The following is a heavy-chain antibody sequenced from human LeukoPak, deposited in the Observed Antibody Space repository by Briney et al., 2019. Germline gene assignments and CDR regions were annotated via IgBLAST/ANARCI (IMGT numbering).Heavy chain of an antibody. J-gene: IGHJ5*02. CDR3: TTYYDFWSGKNWFDP. D-gene: IGHD3-3*01. V-gene: IGHV1-46*03. CDR1: GYTFTSYD. Sequence: ASVKVSCKASGYTFTSYDINWVRQATGQGLEWMGIINPSGGSTSYAQKFQGRVTMTRDTSTSTVYMELSSLRSEDTAVYYCTTYYDFWSGKNWFDPWGQGTLVTVSS. CDR2: INPSGGST.